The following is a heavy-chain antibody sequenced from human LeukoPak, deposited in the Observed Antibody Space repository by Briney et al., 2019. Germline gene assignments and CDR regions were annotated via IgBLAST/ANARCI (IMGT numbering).Heavy chain of an antibody. D-gene: IGHD5-18*01. J-gene: IGHJ6*03. CDR1: GGSITNDNYY. V-gene: IGHV4-39*01. Sequence: SETLSLTCTVSGGSITNDNYYWGWIRQPPGKGLEWIGSIYYSGSTYYNPSLKSRVTISVDTSKNQFSLKLSSVTAADTAVYYCARPTKGDSYGYYYYYMDVWGKGTTVTVSS. CDR2: IYYSGST. CDR3: ARPTKGDSYGYYYYYMDV.